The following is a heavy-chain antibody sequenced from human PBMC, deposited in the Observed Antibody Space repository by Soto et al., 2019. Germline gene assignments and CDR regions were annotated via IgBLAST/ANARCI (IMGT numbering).Heavy chain of an antibody. Sequence: QVQLVESGGGVVQPGRSLRLSCAASGFTFSSYGMHWVRQAPGKGLEWVAVISYDGSNKYYADSVKGRFTISRDNSKNTLYLQMKSLRGEVAAVYYCPKDHNACRGRLSGAFGYYYYGMDVW. CDR1: GFTFSSYG. CDR2: ISYDGSNK. D-gene: IGHD3-10*01. V-gene: IGHV3-30*18. J-gene: IGHJ6*01. CDR3: PKDHNACRGRLSGAFGYYYYGMDV.